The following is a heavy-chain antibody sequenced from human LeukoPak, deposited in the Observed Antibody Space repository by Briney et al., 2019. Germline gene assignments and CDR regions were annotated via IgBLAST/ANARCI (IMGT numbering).Heavy chain of an antibody. Sequence: PGGSLRLPCAASGFTFTNAWMTWVRQAPGKGLEWVGRVKSKTDGGTTDYAAPVKGRFIVSRDDSKNMLYPQMNSLKTEDTAVYYCTTKAAAGSVRWGQGTLSPSPQ. V-gene: IGHV3-15*01. CDR2: VKSKTDGGTT. J-gene: IGHJ4*02. CDR1: GFTFTNAW. CDR3: TTKAAAGSVR. D-gene: IGHD6-13*01.